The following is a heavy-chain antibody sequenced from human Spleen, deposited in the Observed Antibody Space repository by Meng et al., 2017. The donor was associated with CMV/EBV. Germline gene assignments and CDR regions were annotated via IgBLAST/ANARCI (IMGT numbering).Heavy chain of an antibody. D-gene: IGHD3-3*01. V-gene: IGHV4-34*01. CDR3: ARIITIPYYFDY. Sequence: HVQRQQWGAVLLKPSETLYLTCDVYGGSFSGYYWSWIRQPPGKGLEWIGEINHSGSTNYNPSLKSRVTISVDTSKNQFSLKLSSVTAADTAVYYCARIITIPYYFDYWGQGTLVTVSS. CDR2: INHSGST. CDR1: GGSFSGYY. J-gene: IGHJ4*02.